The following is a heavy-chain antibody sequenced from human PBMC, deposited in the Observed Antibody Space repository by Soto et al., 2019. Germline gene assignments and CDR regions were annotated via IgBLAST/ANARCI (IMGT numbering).Heavy chain of an antibody. V-gene: IGHV3-72*01. CDR2: IRRKANSYTT. D-gene: IGHD6-19*01. Sequence: EVPLVESGGGLVQPGGSLRLSCAASGLIFSDYHMDWVRQAPGKGLEWVGRIRRKANSYTTEYAASVKGRFTISRDDSKNSLYLQRNSLKSEDTAVYYCAMLGGWSGGSSGMDVWGQGTTVTVSS. J-gene: IGHJ6*02. CDR1: GLIFSDYH. CDR3: AMLGGWSGGSSGMDV.